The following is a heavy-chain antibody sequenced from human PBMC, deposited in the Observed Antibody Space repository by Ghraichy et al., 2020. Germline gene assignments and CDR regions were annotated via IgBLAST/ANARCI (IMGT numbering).Heavy chain of an antibody. J-gene: IGHJ3*02. V-gene: IGHV3-64D*06. CDR2: ISSNGGST. CDR1: GFTFSSYA. D-gene: IGHD3-22*01. Sequence: GGSLRLSCSASGFTFSSYAMHWVRQAPGKGLEYVSAISSNGGSTYYADSVKGRFTISRANSKHTLYLQMSSLRAEDTAVYYCVKDLYYDSSGPTRSGAFDIWGQGTMVTVSS. CDR3: VKDLYYDSSGPTRSGAFDI.